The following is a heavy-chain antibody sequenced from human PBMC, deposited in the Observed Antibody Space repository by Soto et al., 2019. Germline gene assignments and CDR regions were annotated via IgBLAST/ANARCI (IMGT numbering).Heavy chain of an antibody. J-gene: IGHJ4*02. CDR2: ISYDGSNK. D-gene: IGHD1-26*01. Sequence: QVQLVESGGGVVQPGRSLRLSCAASGFTFSSYGMHWVRQAPGKGLEGVAVISYDGSNKYYADSVKGRFTISRDNSKNTLNLQMNSLRAEDTAVYYCAKDGSPPIVGAVLYFDYWGQGTLVTVSS. CDR3: AKDGSPPIVGAVLYFDY. V-gene: IGHV3-30*18. CDR1: GFTFSSYG.